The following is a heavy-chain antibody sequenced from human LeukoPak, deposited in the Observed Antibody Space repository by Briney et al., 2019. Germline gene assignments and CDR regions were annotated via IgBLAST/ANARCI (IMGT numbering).Heavy chain of an antibody. CDR2: ISGGTT. CDR3: SRGSGWLSVY. D-gene: IGHD6-19*01. V-gene: IGHV3-49*03. J-gene: IGHJ4*02. Sequence: GGSLRLSCAASGFTFSSYEMNWFRQAPGKGLEWIGFISGGTTEYAASVKGRFAISRDDSTSIAYLQMNSLTTEDTAVYYCSRGSGWLSVYWGQGTLVTVSS. CDR1: GFTFSSYE.